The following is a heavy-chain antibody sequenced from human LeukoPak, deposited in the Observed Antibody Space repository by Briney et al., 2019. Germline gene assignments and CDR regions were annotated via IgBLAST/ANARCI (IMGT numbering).Heavy chain of an antibody. CDR3: ARVGDYGDSETSFDY. D-gene: IGHD4-17*01. Sequence: SETLSLTCTVSGGSISSSSYYWGWIRQPPGKGLEWIGSIYHSGSTYYNPSLKSRVTISVDTSKNQFSLKLSSVTAADTAVYYCARVGDYGDSETSFDYWGQGTLVTVSS. CDR2: IYHSGST. CDR1: GGSISSSSYY. V-gene: IGHV4-39*07. J-gene: IGHJ4*02.